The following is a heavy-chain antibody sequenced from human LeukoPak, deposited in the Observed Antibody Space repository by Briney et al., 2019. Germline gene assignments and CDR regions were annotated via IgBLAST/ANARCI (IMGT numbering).Heavy chain of an antibody. Sequence: GGSLRLSCAASGFTFSSYAMHWVRQAPGKGLEWVAVISYDGSNKYYADSVKGRFTISRDNSKNTLYPQMNSLRAEDTAVYYCARDRYCSGGSCYFDYYYYGMDVWGQGTMVTVSS. J-gene: IGHJ6*02. D-gene: IGHD2-15*01. CDR1: GFTFSSYA. CDR3: ARDRYCSGGSCYFDYYYYGMDV. CDR2: ISYDGSNK. V-gene: IGHV3-30*04.